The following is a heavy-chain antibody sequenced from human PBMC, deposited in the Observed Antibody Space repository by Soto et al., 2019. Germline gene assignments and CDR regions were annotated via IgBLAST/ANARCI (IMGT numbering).Heavy chain of an antibody. V-gene: IGHV3-23*01. CDR2: ISRSDGST. D-gene: IGHD2-15*01. J-gene: IGHJ5*02. CDR3: ARGRSLKWNWFDR. CDR1: GFTFSNYA. Sequence: GGSLRLSCAASGFTFSNYAMTWVRQAPGKGLEWVSSISRSDGSTYYADSVTGRFTISRDNSKNTLYLQMNSLRTEDTAVYYCARGRSLKWNWFDRWGQGTLVTVSS.